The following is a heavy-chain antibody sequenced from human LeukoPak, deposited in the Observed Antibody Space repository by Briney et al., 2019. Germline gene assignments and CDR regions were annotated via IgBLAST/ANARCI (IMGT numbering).Heavy chain of an antibody. J-gene: IGHJ4*02. Sequence: SETLSLTCAVYGESLSSYYWSWVRQPPGEGLEWIGEIYESGTTEYNPSLKSRVTISMVPSKQQFSLSLSSVTAADTAVYYCARGAWATRLGSWGLGTPVIVSS. CDR3: ARGAWATRLGS. CDR2: IYESGTT. V-gene: IGHV4-34*01. D-gene: IGHD2-15*01. CDR1: GESLSSYY.